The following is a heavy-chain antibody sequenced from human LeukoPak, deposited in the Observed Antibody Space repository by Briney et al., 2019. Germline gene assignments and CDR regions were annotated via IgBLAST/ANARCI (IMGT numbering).Heavy chain of an antibody. CDR3: ATYNRPNTPSPPCDY. D-gene: IGHD2/OR15-2a*01. CDR1: GYSFTDYY. J-gene: IGHJ4*02. Sequence: GASVKVSCKASGYSFTDYYMHWVRQAPGQGPEWMAWINPDTGGTKYAQKFQGRVTVTRDTSISTVYMELSSLSSDDTALYYCATYNRPNTPSPPCDYWGQGSLVTVSS. V-gene: IGHV1-2*02. CDR2: INPDTGGT.